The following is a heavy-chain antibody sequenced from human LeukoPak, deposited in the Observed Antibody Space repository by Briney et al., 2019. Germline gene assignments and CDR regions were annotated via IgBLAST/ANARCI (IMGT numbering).Heavy chain of an antibody. CDR3: ARTDPNYRIDT. Sequence: GESPKISCKGSGYSFTNYWIDWVPQVPGKGLEWMGIIYPVDSDTRYSPSFQGQVTISADKPISTAYLQWSSLKASDTAMYYCARTDPNYRIDTWGPRNPLTVSS. CDR1: GYSFTNYW. D-gene: IGHD4-11*01. V-gene: IGHV5-51*01. J-gene: IGHJ5*02. CDR2: IYPVDSDT.